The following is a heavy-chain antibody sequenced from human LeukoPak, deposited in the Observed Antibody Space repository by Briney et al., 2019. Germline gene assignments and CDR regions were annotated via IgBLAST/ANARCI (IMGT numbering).Heavy chain of an antibody. Sequence: GGSLRLSCAASGFTFSNAWMSWVRQAPGKGLEWVSSISSSSTYIYYADSVKGRFTISRDNAKNSLYLQMNSLSAEDTAVYYCARELVLDYWGQGTLVTVSS. CDR2: ISSSSTYI. J-gene: IGHJ4*02. V-gene: IGHV3-21*01. D-gene: IGHD6-13*01. CDR3: ARELVLDY. CDR1: GFTFSNAW.